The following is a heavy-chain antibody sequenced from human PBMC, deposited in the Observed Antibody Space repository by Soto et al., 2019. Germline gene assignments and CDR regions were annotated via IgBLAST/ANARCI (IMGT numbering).Heavy chain of an antibody. CDR2: IAHDGSNA. J-gene: IGHJ6*02. Sequence: QVQLVESGGGVVQPGGSLRLSCAASGFTFRNHAMHWVRQAPGKGLECLAVIAHDGSNAFYRDSVKGRFTVSRDNSKNTLYLYMKSLRSEDTGVYYCARGDREDILVVVGARPGEYGTAIWGQGTTVIVSS. V-gene: IGHV3-30-3*01. CDR1: GFTFRNHA. CDR3: ARGDREDILVVVGARPGEYGTAI. D-gene: IGHD2-15*01.